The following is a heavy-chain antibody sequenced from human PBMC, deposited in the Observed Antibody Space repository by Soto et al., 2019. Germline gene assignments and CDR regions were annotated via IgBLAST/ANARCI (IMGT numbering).Heavy chain of an antibody. V-gene: IGHV1-8*02. CDR2: MNPINGAT. D-gene: IGHD6-13*01. CDR1: GYYFTAYD. CDR3: GRGPSPRAPAGGTPYYYAMDV. J-gene: IGHJ6*02. Sequence: APVTVSCKASGYYFTAYDINWVHQASGQGLEWMGWMNPINGATGTARRFQGRVSMTRNTATGTAYLELTSLRSDDTAVYYCGRGPSPRAPAGGTPYYYAMDVWGQGTTVTVSS.